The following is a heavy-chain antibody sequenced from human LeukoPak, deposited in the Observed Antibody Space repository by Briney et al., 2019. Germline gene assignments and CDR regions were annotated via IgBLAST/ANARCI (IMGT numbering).Heavy chain of an antibody. Sequence: SETLSLTCTVSGGSLSSSSYYWGWIRQPPGKGLEWIGSIYYSGSTYYNPSLKSRVTISVDTSKNQFSLKLSSVTAADTAVYYCARDRRTVTTRYFDLWGRGTLVTVSS. V-gene: IGHV4-39*07. CDR3: ARDRRTVTTRYFDL. D-gene: IGHD4-17*01. CDR2: IYYSGST. J-gene: IGHJ2*01. CDR1: GGSLSSSSYY.